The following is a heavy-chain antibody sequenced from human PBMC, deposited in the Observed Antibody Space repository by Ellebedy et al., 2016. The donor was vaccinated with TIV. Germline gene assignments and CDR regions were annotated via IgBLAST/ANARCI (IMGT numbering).Heavy chain of an antibody. Sequence: MPSDTLSLTCTVPGGSISSYYWSWIRQPAGKGREWIGRIYTSGSTNYNPALKSRVTMSVDTSKNQFSLKLSSVTAADTAVYYCARVLGDYDSSGYYYVWLAFDIWGQGTMVTVSS. CDR3: ARVLGDYDSSGYYYVWLAFDI. D-gene: IGHD3-22*01. J-gene: IGHJ3*02. CDR1: GGSISSYY. V-gene: IGHV4-4*07. CDR2: IYTSGST.